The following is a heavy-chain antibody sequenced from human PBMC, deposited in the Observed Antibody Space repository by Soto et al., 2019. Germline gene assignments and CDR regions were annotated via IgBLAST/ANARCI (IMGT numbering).Heavy chain of an antibody. CDR1: GLSLRTTGVG. CDR3: VQSRCGGDCLEIYSSHAYNGLGV. J-gene: IGHJ6*02. Sequence: QVTLKESGPTLVKPTQTLTLTCTVSGLSLRTTGVGVGWVRQPPGKALEWLVLLYWDDDKRYSPSLRSRLTIAKDISEKQVVLTMTNIDTVDTATYYCVQSRCGGDCLEIYSSHAYNGLGVWGQGTAVNVSS. D-gene: IGHD2-21*02. CDR2: LYWDDDK. V-gene: IGHV2-5*02.